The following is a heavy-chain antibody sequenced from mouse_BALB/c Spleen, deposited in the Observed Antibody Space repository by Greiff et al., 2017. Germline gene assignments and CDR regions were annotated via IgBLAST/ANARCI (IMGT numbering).Heavy chain of an antibody. CDR1: GYAFTNYL. Sequence: QVQLQQSGAELVRPGTSVKVSCKASGYAFTNYLIEWVKQRPGQGLEWIGVINPGSGGTNYNEKFKGKATLTADKSSSTAYMQLSSLTSDDSAVYFCATLYDYDEMDYWGQGTSVTVSS. V-gene: IGHV1-54*01. CDR3: ATLYDYDEMDY. J-gene: IGHJ4*01. CDR2: INPGSGGT. D-gene: IGHD2-4*01.